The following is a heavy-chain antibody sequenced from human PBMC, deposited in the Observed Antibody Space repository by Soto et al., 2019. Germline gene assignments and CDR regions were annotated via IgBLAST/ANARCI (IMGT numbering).Heavy chain of an antibody. CDR3: AGEPNGVVGVTIFY. CDR2: INSDGSTT. V-gene: IGHV3-74*01. CDR1: GFTFSSYW. J-gene: IGHJ4*02. D-gene: IGHD1-26*01. Sequence: GGSLRLSCAASGFTFSSYWMHWVRQVPGKGLVWVSRINSDGSTTDYAESVRGRFTISRDNAKNTLYLQMNSLRAEDSAVYYCAGEPNGVVGVTIFYWGQGTLVTVSS.